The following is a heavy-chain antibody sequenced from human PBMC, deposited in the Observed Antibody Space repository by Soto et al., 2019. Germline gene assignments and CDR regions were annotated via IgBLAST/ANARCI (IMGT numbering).Heavy chain of an antibody. CDR1: GGSISSYY. D-gene: IGHD3-10*01. CDR2: IYYSGST. Sequence: SETLPLTCTVSGGSISSYYWSWIRQPPGKGLEWIGYIYYSGSTNYNPSLKSRVTISVDTSKNQFSLKLSSVTAADTAVYYCARARQVAGGSYYYYYGMDVWGQGTTVTVSS. CDR3: ARARQVAGGSYYYYYGMDV. V-gene: IGHV4-59*01. J-gene: IGHJ6*02.